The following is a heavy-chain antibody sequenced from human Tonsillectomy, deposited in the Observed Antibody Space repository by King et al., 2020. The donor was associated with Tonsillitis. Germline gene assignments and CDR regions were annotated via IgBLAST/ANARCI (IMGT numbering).Heavy chain of an antibody. CDR3: AKSTFYDFWSGYPYYFDS. Sequence: VQLQESGPGLVRPSETLSLTCTVSGTSISTYFWSWIRQPAGKGLEWIGRIYSSGSTNYNPSLKSRVTMSIDTSRSHFSLRLTSVTAADTAVYYCAKSTFYDFWSGYPYYFDSWGQGALVTVSS. CDR2: IYSSGST. J-gene: IGHJ4*02. D-gene: IGHD3-3*01. V-gene: IGHV4-4*07. CDR1: GTSISTYF.